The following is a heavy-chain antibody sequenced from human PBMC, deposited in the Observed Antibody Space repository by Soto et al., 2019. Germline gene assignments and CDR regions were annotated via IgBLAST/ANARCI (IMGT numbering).Heavy chain of an antibody. J-gene: IGHJ3*02. CDR3: ARNFGGPLGGDAFDI. V-gene: IGHV1-69*01. D-gene: IGHD2-15*01. CDR1: GGTFSSYA. CDR2: IIPIFGTA. Sequence: QVQLVQSGAEVKKPGSSVKVSCKSSGGTFSSYAISWVRQAPGQGLEWMGGIIPIFGTANDAQKFQGRATITADESTSTAYMELSRLKSQDTAVYYCARNFGGPLGGDAFDIWGQGTMVTVSS.